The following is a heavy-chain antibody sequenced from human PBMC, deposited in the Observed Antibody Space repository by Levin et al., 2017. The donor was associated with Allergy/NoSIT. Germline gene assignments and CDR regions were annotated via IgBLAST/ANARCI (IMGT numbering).Heavy chain of an antibody. CDR2: INGDNGDT. CDR1: GYTFITHS. CDR3: ARGAVMRLTDANDY. V-gene: IGHV1-3*01. Sequence: ASVKVSCTASGYTFITHSIHWVRQAPGQRLEWMGWINGDNGDTKHAQKFQGRVTITRDRSAGTAYMELSSLRSDDTAVYYCARGAVMRLTDANDYWGQGTLVTVSS. D-gene: IGHD3-16*01. J-gene: IGHJ4*02.